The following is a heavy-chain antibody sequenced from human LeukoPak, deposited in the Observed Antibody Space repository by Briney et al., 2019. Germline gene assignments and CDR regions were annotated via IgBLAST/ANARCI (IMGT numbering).Heavy chain of an antibody. CDR2: ISTTISDI. V-gene: IGHV3-21*01. Sequence: GGFLRLFCAASGFTFSSYMNCVRHPPGKGLYWVSSISTTISDIYYPDSVKGRFNISIDNAKNSLYLQMNSLRADDTAVSYSARGQSRYFDWYLGFFAYWGQGTLVTVSS. CDR1: GFTFSSY. D-gene: IGHD3-9*01. CDR3: ARGQSRYFDWYLGFFAY. J-gene: IGHJ4*02.